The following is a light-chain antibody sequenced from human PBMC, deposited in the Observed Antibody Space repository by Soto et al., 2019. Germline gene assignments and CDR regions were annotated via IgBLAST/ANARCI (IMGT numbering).Light chain of an antibody. J-gene: IGLJ3*02. CDR2: EVN. V-gene: IGLV2-14*01. Sequence: QSALAQPASVSGSLGQSITISCSGSNSDIGGYNYVAWYQQYPDKAPKLLVYEVNYRFSGVSSRFAGSKSGNTASLTISGLQAEDEADYYCNSYTSSSTLVFGGGTKLTVL. CDR1: NSDIGGYNY. CDR3: NSYTSSSTLV.